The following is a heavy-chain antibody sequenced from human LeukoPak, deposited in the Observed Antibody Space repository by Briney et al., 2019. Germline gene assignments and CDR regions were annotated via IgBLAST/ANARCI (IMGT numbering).Heavy chain of an antibody. V-gene: IGHV1-2*02. CDR2: VNPNSGGT. D-gene: IGHD3-10*01. CDR1: GYTFTGYY. Sequence: ASVKVSCKASGYTFTGYYMHWVRQAPGQGLEWMGWVNPNSGGTNYAQKFQGRVTMTRDTSISTAYMELSRLRSDDTAVYYCARDSELLWFGELFYWGQGTLVTVSS. CDR3: ARDSELLWFGELFY. J-gene: IGHJ4*02.